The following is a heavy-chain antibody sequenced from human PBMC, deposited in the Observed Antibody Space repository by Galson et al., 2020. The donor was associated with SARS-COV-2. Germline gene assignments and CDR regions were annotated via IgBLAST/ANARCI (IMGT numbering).Heavy chain of an antibody. V-gene: IGHV3-30*02. J-gene: IGHJ3*02. CDR2: IRYDGSNK. CDR3: AKRPEVIASSGEYKCAFDI. CDR1: GFTFSSYG. Sequence: GESLKISCAASGFTFSSYGMHWVRQAPGKGLEWVAFIRYDGSNKYYADSVKGRFTISRDNSKNTLYLQMNSLRAEDTAVYYCAKRPEVIASSGEYKCAFDIWGQGTMVTVSS. D-gene: IGHD2-21*01.